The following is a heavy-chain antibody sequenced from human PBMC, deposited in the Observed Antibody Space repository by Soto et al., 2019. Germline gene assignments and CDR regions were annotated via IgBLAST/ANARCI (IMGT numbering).Heavy chain of an antibody. J-gene: IGHJ3*02. V-gene: IGHV3-21*01. CDR3: ARDMFPGSSGWYSGNAFDI. D-gene: IGHD6-19*01. Sequence: VGSLRLSCAASGFTFSSYSMNWVRQAPGKGLEWVSSISSSSSYIYYADSVKGRFTISRDNAKNSLYLQMNSLRAEDTAVYYCARDMFPGSSGWYSGNAFDIWGQGTMVTVSS. CDR1: GFTFSSYS. CDR2: ISSSSSYI.